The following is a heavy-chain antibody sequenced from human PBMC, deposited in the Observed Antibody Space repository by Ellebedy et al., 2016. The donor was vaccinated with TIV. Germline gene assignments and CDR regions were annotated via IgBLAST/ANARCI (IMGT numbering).Heavy chain of an antibody. J-gene: IGHJ4*02. Sequence: GESLKISXAASGFTFSTYVMSWVRQAPGKGLEWVAGISGSGGTTYYAESVKGRFTITRDNSKNTVYLQMNSLRAEDTAVYYCAKDDYGGNSRWGQGTLVTVSS. CDR3: AKDDYGGNSR. CDR2: ISGSGGTT. V-gene: IGHV3-23*01. CDR1: GFTFSTYV. D-gene: IGHD4-23*01.